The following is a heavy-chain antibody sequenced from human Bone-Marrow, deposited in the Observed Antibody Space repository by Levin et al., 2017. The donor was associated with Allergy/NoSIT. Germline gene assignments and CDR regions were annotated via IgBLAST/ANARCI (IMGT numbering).Heavy chain of an antibody. CDR2: IDPSDSYT. D-gene: IGHD3-10*01. Sequence: GESLKISCKGSGYIFSGYWITWVRQMPGKGLEWMGRIDPSDSYTKYSPSFQGHVTISADRSISTASLQWSSLKASDTAIYYCARHVVIAGSGSDAFDIWGQGTTVTVSS. CDR3: ARHVVIAGSGSDAFDI. J-gene: IGHJ3*02. CDR1: GYIFSGYW. V-gene: IGHV5-10-1*01.